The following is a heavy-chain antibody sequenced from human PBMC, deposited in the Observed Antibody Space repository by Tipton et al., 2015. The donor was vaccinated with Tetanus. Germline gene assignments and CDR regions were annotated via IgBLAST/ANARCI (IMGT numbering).Heavy chain of an antibody. V-gene: IGHV4-59*01. J-gene: IGHJ1*01. CDR2: VYYTGST. CDR3: AGVTAQRTELYFEH. D-gene: IGHD2-8*02. Sequence: TLSLTCTVSGGSMSTYYWSWIRQPPGKGLEWIGYVYYTGSTDYNPSLKSRVTISVDTSKSQFSLRLTSVTAADTAVYYCAGVTAQRTELYFEHWGQGTQVTVSS. CDR1: GGSMSTYY.